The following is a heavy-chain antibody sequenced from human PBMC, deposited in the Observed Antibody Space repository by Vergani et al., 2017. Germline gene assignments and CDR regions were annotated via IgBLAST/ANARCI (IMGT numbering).Heavy chain of an antibody. J-gene: IGHJ6*03. CDR1: GFTFSSYG. Sequence: QVQLVESGGGVVQPGRSLRLSCAASGFTFSSYGMHWVRQAPDKGLEWVAVIWYDGSNKYYADSVKGRFTISRDNSKNTLYLQMNSLRAEDTAVYYCAKESHCSGGSCYPALYYYYMDVWGKGTTVTVSS. CDR3: AKESHCSGGSCYPALYYYYMDV. CDR2: IWYDGSNK. D-gene: IGHD2-15*01. V-gene: IGHV3-33*06.